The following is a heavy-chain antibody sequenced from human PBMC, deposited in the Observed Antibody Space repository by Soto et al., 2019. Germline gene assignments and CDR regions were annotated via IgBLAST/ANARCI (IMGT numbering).Heavy chain of an antibody. CDR3: ARDLGNTAIVRSRYYSYGMDV. D-gene: IGHD5-18*01. CDR1: GFTFSSYS. V-gene: IGHV3-21*01. CDR2: ISSSSSYI. Sequence: EVRLVESGGGLVKPGGSLRLSCAASGFTFSSYSMNWVRQAPGKGLEWVSSISSSSSYIYYADSVKGRFTISRDNAKNSPYLQMNSLRAEDTAVYYCARDLGNTAIVRSRYYSYGMDVWGQGTTVTVSS. J-gene: IGHJ6*02.